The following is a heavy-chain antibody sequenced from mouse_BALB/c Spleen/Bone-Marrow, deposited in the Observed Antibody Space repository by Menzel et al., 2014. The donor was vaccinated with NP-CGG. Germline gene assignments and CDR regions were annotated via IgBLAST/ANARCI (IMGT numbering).Heavy chain of an antibody. V-gene: IGHV14-3*02. CDR1: GFNIKDTY. J-gene: IGHJ2*01. D-gene: IGHD1-1*01. Sequence: VQLQQSGAELVKPGASVKLSCTASGFNIKDTYMHWLKQRPEQGLKWIGRIDPANGSTKYDPRFQGKATITADTSSNPANLQLSNLTSEDTAVYYCTRDYYDIFDYWGQGTTLTVSS. CDR2: IDPANGST. CDR3: TRDYYDIFDY.